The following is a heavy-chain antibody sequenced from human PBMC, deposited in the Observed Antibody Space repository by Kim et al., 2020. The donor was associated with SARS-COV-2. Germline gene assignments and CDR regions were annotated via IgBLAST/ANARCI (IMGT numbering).Heavy chain of an antibody. CDR1: GGSFSGYY. Sequence: SETLSLTCAVYGGSFSGYYWSWIRQPPGKGLEWIGEINHSGSTNYNPSLKSRVTISVDTSKNQFSLKLSSVTAADTAVYYCARGWRRDSSPYYYYYGIDVWGQGTTVTVSS. D-gene: IGHD6-13*01. CDR2: INHSGST. CDR3: ARGWRRDSSPYYYYYGIDV. V-gene: IGHV4-34*01. J-gene: IGHJ6*02.